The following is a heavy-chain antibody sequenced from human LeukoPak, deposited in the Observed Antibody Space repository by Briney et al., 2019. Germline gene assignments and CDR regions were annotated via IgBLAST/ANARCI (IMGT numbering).Heavy chain of an antibody. CDR3: ARGIRIPVTGRYFYYYMDV. CDR1: GGSISNGSYT. J-gene: IGHJ6*03. Sequence: SETLSLTCTVSGGSISNGSYTWNWIRQPAGKGLEWIGQINSSGSTNYRSSLTSRVTISRDTSKNQFSLKLSSVTAADTAVYCCARGIRIPVTGRYFYYYMDVWGNGTTVTVSS. V-gene: IGHV4-61*09. D-gene: IGHD6-19*01. CDR2: INSSGST.